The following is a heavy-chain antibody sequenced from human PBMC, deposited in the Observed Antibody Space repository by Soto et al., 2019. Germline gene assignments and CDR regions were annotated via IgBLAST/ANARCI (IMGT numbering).Heavy chain of an antibody. CDR2: INADGNVT. CDR3: VRAWTMEKYPGSD. CDR1: GFRLASCW. D-gene: IGHD1-1*01. V-gene: IGHV3-74*01. J-gene: IGHJ4*02. Sequence: EVQLMESGGSLVQPGGSLRLSCAASGFRLASCWMHWVRQAPGEGLIWVSRINADGNVTNYADSVKGRFTISRDNAKNTLFLEMKNLRVDDSAMYYCVRAWTMEKYPGSDWGQGTLVTVSS.